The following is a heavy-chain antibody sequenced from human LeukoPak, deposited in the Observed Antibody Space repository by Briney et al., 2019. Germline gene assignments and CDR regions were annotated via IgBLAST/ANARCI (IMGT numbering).Heavy chain of an antibody. CDR2: IYTSGST. CDR3: ARSPNYDFWSGYPYYFDY. CDR1: GGSISSYY. Sequence: SETLSLTCTVSGGSISSYYWSWIRQPPGKGLEWIGYIYTSGSTNYNPSLKSRVTISVDTPKNQFSLKLSSVTAADTAVYYCARSPNYDFWSGYPYYFDYWGQGTLVTVSS. D-gene: IGHD3-3*01. J-gene: IGHJ4*02. V-gene: IGHV4-4*09.